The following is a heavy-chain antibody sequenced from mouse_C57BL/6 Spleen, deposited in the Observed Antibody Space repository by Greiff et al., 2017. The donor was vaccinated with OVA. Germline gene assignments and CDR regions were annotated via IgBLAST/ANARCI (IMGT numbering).Heavy chain of an antibody. V-gene: IGHV2-5*01. D-gene: IGHD1-1*01. Sequence: VMLVESGPGLVQPSQSLSITCTVSGFSLTSYGVHWVRQSPGKGLEWLGVIWRGGSTDYNAAFMSRLSITKDNSKSQVFFKMNSLQADDTAIYYCAKQGYSSLYAMDYWGQGTSVTVSS. CDR3: AKQGYSSLYAMDY. CDR2: IWRGGST. CDR1: GFSLTSYG. J-gene: IGHJ4*01.